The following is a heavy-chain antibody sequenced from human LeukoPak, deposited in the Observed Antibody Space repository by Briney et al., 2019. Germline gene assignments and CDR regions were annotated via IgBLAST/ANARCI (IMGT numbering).Heavy chain of an antibody. CDR1: GFTFSHSG. Sequence: GGSLRLSCAASGFTFSHSGMHWVRQAPGKGLEWVAVIWYDGSNKYYADSVKGRFTVSRDNSKNTLYLQMNSLRAEDTAVYYCAVIAVAGFDYWGQGTLVTVSS. V-gene: IGHV3-30*02. D-gene: IGHD6-19*01. CDR3: AVIAVAGFDY. J-gene: IGHJ4*02. CDR2: IWYDGSNK.